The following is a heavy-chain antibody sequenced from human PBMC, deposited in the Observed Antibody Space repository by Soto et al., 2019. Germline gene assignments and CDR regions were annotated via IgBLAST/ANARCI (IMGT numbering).Heavy chain of an antibody. CDR1: GGALSRYA. CDR3: ARGRFLEWLSSYYYYGMDV. CDR2: IIPIFGTA. J-gene: IGHJ6*02. V-gene: IGHV1-69*13. D-gene: IGHD3-3*01. Sequence: SVKDSCKASGGALSRYAISWVRQAPGQGLLWMGGIIPIFGTANYAQKFQGRVTITADESTSTAYMELSSLRSEDTAVYYCARGRFLEWLSSYYYYGMDVWGQGTTVTVSS.